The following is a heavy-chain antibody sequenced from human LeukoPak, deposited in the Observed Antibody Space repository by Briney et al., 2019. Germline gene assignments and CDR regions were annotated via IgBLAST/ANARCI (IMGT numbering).Heavy chain of an antibody. CDR2: ISAYNGNT. CDR1: GYTFTSYG. V-gene: IGHV1-18*01. J-gene: IGHJ6*03. D-gene: IGHD3-22*01. CDR3: ARGLGDSRGGYYYYSMDV. Sequence: ASVKVSCTASGYTFTSYGISWVRQAPGQGLEWMGWISAYNGNTNYAQKLQGRVTMTTDTSTSTAYMELRSLRSDDTAVYYCARGLGDSRGGYYYYSMDVWGKGTTVTISS.